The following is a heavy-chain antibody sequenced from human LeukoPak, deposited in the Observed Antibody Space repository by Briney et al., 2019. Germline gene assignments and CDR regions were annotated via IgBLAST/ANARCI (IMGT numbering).Heavy chain of an antibody. CDR1: GGSISSSSYY. J-gene: IGHJ6*03. V-gene: IGHV4-39*07. CDR2: IYYSGST. Sequence: PSETLSLTCTVSGGSISSSSYYWGWIRQPPGKGLEWIGSIYYSGSTYYNPSLKSRVTISVDTSKNQFSLKLSSVTAADTAVYYCAREPIVVVPAAINSGGYYYYMDVWGKGTTVTVS. CDR3: AREPIVVVPAAINSGGYYYYMDV. D-gene: IGHD2-2*01.